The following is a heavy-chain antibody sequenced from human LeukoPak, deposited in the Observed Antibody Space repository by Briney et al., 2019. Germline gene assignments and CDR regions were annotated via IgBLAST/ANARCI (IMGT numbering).Heavy chain of an antibody. CDR3: ARTSYGSARGKFGY. D-gene: IGHD3-10*01. V-gene: IGHV4-34*01. Sequence: SETLSLTCAVYGGSFSGYYWSWIRQPPGKGLEWIGEINHSGSTNYNPSLKSRVTISVDTSKNQFSLKLSSVTAADTAVYYCARTSYGSARGKFGYWGQGTLVTVSS. CDR1: GGSFSGYY. J-gene: IGHJ4*02. CDR2: INHSGST.